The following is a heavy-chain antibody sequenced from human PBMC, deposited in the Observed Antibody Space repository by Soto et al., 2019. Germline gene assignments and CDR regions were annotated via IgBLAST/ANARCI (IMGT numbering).Heavy chain of an antibody. J-gene: IGHJ4*02. D-gene: IGHD3-3*01. CDR1: GFTFSSYA. Sequence: GGSLRLSCAASGFTFSSYAMSWVRQAPGKGLEWVSAISGSGGSTYYAGSVKGRFTISRDNSKNTLYLQMNSLRAEDTAVYYCAKDVAVLEWLYDYWGQGTLVTVSS. CDR3: AKDVAVLEWLYDY. CDR2: ISGSGGST. V-gene: IGHV3-23*01.